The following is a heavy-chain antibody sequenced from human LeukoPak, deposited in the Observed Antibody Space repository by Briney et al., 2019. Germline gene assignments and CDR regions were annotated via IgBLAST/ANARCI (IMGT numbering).Heavy chain of an antibody. Sequence: GGSLRLSCAASGFTFSSSWMHWVRQAPGKGLVWVSRINSDGSTTNYADSVKGRFIISRDNAKNTLYLQMNSLRAEDTAVYYCTRPESSSSLACDHWGQGTLATVSS. J-gene: IGHJ4*02. CDR2: INSDGSTT. V-gene: IGHV3-74*01. CDR3: TRPESSSSLACDH. D-gene: IGHD2-2*01. CDR1: GFTFSSSW.